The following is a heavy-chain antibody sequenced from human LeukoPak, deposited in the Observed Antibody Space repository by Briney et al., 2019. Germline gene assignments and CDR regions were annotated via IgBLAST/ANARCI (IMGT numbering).Heavy chain of an antibody. Sequence: PGGSLRLSCATSGFTFSNFWMSWVRQAPGKGLEWVANIKQDGSEKYYVGSVKGRFTISRDNAKNSLYLQMNSLRAEDTAVYYCANGDGFDYWGQGTLVTVSS. J-gene: IGHJ4*02. CDR2: IKQDGSEK. V-gene: IGHV3-7*01. CDR1: GFTFSNFW. CDR3: ANGDGFDY. D-gene: IGHD5-24*01.